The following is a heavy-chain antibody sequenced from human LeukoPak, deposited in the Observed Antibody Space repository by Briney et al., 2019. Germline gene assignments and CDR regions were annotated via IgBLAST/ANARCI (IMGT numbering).Heavy chain of an antibody. V-gene: IGHV3-23*01. CDR1: GFSFSHYA. J-gene: IGHJ4*02. CDR2: ISGNGGDT. Sequence: GGALRLSCVASGFSFSHYAMSWVRQAPGKGLEWVSAISGNGGDTYHAHSLKGRITISRDNSKNTLYLQLGSLRAEDTAVYYCAKFVLPKQPSPFDYWGQGTLVSVSS. D-gene: IGHD2-15*01. CDR3: AKFVLPKQPSPFDY.